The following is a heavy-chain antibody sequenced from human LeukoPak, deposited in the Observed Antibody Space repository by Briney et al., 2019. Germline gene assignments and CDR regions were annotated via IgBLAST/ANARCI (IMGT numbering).Heavy chain of an antibody. CDR1: GGSISSYY. J-gene: IGHJ4*02. V-gene: IGHV4-59*08. CDR3: ARHQDQRSYYAFDY. CDR2: IYYSGST. Sequence: SETLSLTCTVSGGSISSYYWSWIRQPPGKGLEWIGYIYYSGSTNYNPSLKSRVTISVDTSKNQFSLKLSSVTAADTAVYYCARHQDQRSYYAFDYWGQGTLVTVSS. D-gene: IGHD1-26*01.